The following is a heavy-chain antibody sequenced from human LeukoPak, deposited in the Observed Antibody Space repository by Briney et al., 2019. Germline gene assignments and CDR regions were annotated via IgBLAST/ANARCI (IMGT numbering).Heavy chain of an antibody. V-gene: IGHV3-30-3*01. CDR1: GFTFSSYA. CDR2: ISYDGSHK. J-gene: IGHJ6*02. D-gene: IGHD2-2*01. CDR3: AIDPEVYCSSTSCARDYYGMDV. Sequence: PGGSLRLSCAASGFTFSSYAMHWVRQAPGKGLEWVAVISYDGSHKYYADSVKGRFTISRDNSKNTLYLQMNSLRAEDTAVYYCAIDPEVYCSSTSCARDYYGMDVWGQGTTVTVSS.